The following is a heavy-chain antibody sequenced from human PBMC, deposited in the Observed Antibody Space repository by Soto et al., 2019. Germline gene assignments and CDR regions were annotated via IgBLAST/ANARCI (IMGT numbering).Heavy chain of an antibody. V-gene: IGHV3-48*01. J-gene: IGHJ3*02. CDR2: ISSSSSSI. Sequence: EVQLVESGGGLVQPGGSLRLSCAASGFTFSSYSMNWVRQAPGKGLERVSYISSSSSSIYYADSVKGRFTMSRDNAKNSLYLQMNSRRAEDTAVYYCARDVGSGWYGYDAFDIWGQGTMVTVSS. D-gene: IGHD6-19*01. CDR3: ARDVGSGWYGYDAFDI. CDR1: GFTFSSYS.